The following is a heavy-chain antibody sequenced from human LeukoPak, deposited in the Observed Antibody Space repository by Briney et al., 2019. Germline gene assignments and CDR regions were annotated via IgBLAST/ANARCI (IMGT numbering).Heavy chain of an antibody. CDR3: AREGEDSDDTNWFDP. Sequence: ASVKVSCKASGYTFTGYYMHWVRQAPGQGLEWMGWINPNSGDTKYAQKFQGRVTMTRDTSISTAYMELSSLRSDDMAVYYCAREGEDSDDTNWFDPWGQGTLVTVSS. V-gene: IGHV1-2*02. D-gene: IGHD3-10*01. CDR2: INPNSGDT. J-gene: IGHJ5*02. CDR1: GYTFTGYY.